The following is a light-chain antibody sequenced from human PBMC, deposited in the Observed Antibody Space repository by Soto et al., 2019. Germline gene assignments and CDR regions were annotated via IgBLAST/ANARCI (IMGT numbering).Light chain of an antibody. CDR2: EVN. J-gene: IGLJ1*01. V-gene: IGLV2-23*02. Sequence: QSALTQPASVSGSPGQSITIPCTGTSRDVGNYDLVSWYQRHPGKAPKVMIHEVNKRPSGVSIRFSGSKSGSTASLTISGLQAEDEAEYYCCSYAGSSTFVFGTGTKVTVL. CDR3: CSYAGSSTFV. CDR1: SRDVGNYDL.